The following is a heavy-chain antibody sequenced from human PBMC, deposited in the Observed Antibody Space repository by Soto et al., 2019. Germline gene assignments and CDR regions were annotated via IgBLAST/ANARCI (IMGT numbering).Heavy chain of an antibody. D-gene: IGHD1-7*01. CDR2: INHSGST. V-gene: IGHV4-34*01. Sequence: SETLSLACAVYGGSFSGYYWSWIRQPPGKGLGWIGEINHSGSTNYNPSLKSRVTISVDTSKNQFSLKLSSVTAADTAVYYCARVCFVTGTTRRDWFHPWGQGTLVTVSS. CDR3: ARVCFVTGTTRRDWFHP. CDR1: GGSFSGYY. J-gene: IGHJ5*02.